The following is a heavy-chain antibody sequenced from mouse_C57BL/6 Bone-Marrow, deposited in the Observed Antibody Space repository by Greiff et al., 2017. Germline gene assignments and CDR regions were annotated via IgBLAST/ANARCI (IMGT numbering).Heavy chain of an antibody. CDR3: AVLGWYFDV. CDR1: GYAFSSSW. D-gene: IGHD4-1*01. J-gene: IGHJ1*03. V-gene: IGHV1-82*01. Sequence: VQLQQSGPELVKPGASVKISCKASGYAFSSSWMNWVKQRPGKGLEWIGRIYPGDGDTNYNGKFKGKATLTADKSSSTAYMQLSSLTSEDSAVYFCAVLGWYFDVWGTGTTVTVSS. CDR2: IYPGDGDT.